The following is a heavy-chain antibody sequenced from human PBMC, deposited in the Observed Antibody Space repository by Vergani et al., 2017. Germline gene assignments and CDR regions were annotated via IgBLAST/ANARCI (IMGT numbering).Heavy chain of an antibody. CDR2: ISGSGGST. J-gene: IGHJ6*03. Sequence: EVQLLESGGGLVQPGGSLRLSCAASGFTFSTYAMTWVRQAPGKGLEWVSAISGSGGSTYYADSVKGRFTISRDNSKNTLYLQMNSLRAGDTAVYYCAKLLGYCSSTSCEGYMDVWGKGTTVTVSS. D-gene: IGHD2-2*01. CDR3: AKLLGYCSSTSCEGYMDV. CDR1: GFTFSTYA. V-gene: IGHV3-23*01.